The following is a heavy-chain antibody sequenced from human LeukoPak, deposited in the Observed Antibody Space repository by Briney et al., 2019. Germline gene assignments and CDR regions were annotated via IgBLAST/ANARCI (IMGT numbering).Heavy chain of an antibody. CDR3: ARDARDDDSSLDYFDY. CDR1: GFDFSNFW. Sequence: PGGSLRLSCASSGFDFSNFWMSWVRQAPGKGLEWVANIDEDGSSDYYVDSVKGRFTISRDNAKNSLYLHINSLRGDDTAVYYCARDARDDDSSLDYFDYWGQGSLVTVSS. D-gene: IGHD3-3*01. J-gene: IGHJ4*02. CDR2: IDEDGSSD. V-gene: IGHV3-7*01.